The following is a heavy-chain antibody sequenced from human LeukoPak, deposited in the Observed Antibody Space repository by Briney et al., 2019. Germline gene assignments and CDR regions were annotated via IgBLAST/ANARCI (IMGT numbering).Heavy chain of an antibody. V-gene: IGHV3-66*02. CDR2: IYSGGST. CDR1: GFTVSSNY. Sequence: GGSLRLSCAASGFTVSSNYMSWVRQAPGKGLEWVSVIYSGGSTYYADSVKGRFTISRDNSKNTLYLQMNSLRAEDTAVYYCARDYYDSSGYNRYCGMDVWGQGTTVTVSS. CDR3: ARDYYDSSGYNRYCGMDV. D-gene: IGHD3-22*01. J-gene: IGHJ6*02.